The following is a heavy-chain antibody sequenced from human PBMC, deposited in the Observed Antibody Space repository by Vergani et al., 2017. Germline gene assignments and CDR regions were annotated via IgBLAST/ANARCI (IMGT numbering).Heavy chain of an antibody. J-gene: IGHJ4*02. CDR1: GFTFDDYA. CDR2: ISWNSGSI. Sequence: EVQLVESGGGLVQPGRSLRLSCAASGFTFDDYAMHWVRQAPGKGLEWVSGISWNSGSIGYADSVKGRFTISRDNAKNSLYLQMNSLRAEDTAVYYCAKGMVRGVYIDYWGQGTLVTVSS. V-gene: IGHV3-9*01. CDR3: AKGMVRGVYIDY. D-gene: IGHD3-10*01.